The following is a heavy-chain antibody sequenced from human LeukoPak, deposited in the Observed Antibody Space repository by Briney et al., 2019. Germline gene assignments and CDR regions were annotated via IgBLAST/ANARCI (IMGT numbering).Heavy chain of an antibody. Sequence: GGSLRLSCAASGFTFDDYGMSWGRQAPGKGLEWVSGINWNGGSTGYADSVKGRFTISRDNAKNSLYLQMNSLRAEDTALYYCARMAAYYYDSSGHLNYFDYWGQGTLVTVSS. D-gene: IGHD3-22*01. CDR1: GFTFDDYG. CDR3: ARMAAYYYDSSGHLNYFDY. CDR2: INWNGGST. V-gene: IGHV3-20*04. J-gene: IGHJ4*02.